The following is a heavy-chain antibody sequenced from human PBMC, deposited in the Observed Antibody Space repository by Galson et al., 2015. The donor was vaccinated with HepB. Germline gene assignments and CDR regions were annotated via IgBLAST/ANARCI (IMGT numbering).Heavy chain of an antibody. D-gene: IGHD6-13*01. J-gene: IGHJ4*02. CDR1: GFTFSSYA. CDR2: ISYDGSNK. V-gene: IGHV3-30-3*01. CDR3: ARGDSSRPEDY. Sequence: SLRLSCAASGFTFSSYAMHWVRQAPGKGLEWVAVISYDGSNKSYADSVKGRFTISRDNSKNTLYLQMNSLRAEDTAVYYCARGDSSRPEDYWGQGTLVTVSS.